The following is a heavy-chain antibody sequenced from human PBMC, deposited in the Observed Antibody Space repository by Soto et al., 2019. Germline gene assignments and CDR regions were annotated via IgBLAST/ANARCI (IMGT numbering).Heavy chain of an antibody. V-gene: IGHV3-7*01. CDR3: ARVVPAAIRILGAFDI. J-gene: IGHJ3*02. CDR2: IKQDGSEK. Sequence: EVQLVESGGGLVQPGGSLRLSCAASGFTFSSYWMSWVRQAPGKGLEWVANIKQDGSEKYYVDSVKGRFTISRDNAKNALSLQMNSLRAEDTAVYYCARVVPAAIRILGAFDIWGQGTMVTVSS. CDR1: GFTFSSYW. D-gene: IGHD2-2*01.